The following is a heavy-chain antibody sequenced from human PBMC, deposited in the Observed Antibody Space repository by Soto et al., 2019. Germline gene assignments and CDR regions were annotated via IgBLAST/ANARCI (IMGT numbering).Heavy chain of an antibody. J-gene: IGHJ4*02. CDR3: ARRGGNGDSSGYYLRRPDFDY. CDR1: GFTFSSYA. D-gene: IGHD3-22*01. V-gene: IGHV3-23*01. Sequence: PGGSLRLSCAASGFTFSSYAMSWVRQAPGKGLEWVSAISGSGGSTYYADSVKGRFTISRDNSKNTLYLQMNSLRAEDTAVYYCARRGGNGDSSGYYLRRPDFDYWGQGTLVTVSS. CDR2: ISGSGGST.